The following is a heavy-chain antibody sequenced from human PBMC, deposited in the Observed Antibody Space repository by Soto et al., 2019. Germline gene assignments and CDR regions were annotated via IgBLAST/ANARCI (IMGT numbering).Heavy chain of an antibody. CDR1: GVSISSYY. CDR2: IYTSGST. CDR3: ERDRGYNSRDNWFDP. Sequence: ETLSLTCPVSGVSISSYYWSWIRQPAGKGLEWIGRIYTSGSTNYNPSLKSRVTMSVDTSKNQFSLKLSSVTAADTAVYYCERDRGYNSRDNWFDPWGQGTLVTVYS. V-gene: IGHV4-4*07. J-gene: IGHJ5*02. D-gene: IGHD5-12*01.